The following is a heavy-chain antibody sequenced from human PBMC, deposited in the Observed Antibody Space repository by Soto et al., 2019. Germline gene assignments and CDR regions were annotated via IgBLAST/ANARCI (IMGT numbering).Heavy chain of an antibody. D-gene: IGHD3-10*02. CDR1: GFTFSSYW. Sequence: GGSLRLSCAASGFTFSSYWMSWVRQAPGKGLEWVANIKQDGSEKYYVDSVKGRFTISRDNAKNSLYLQMNSLRAEDTAVYYCARDLFGELLFDAFDIWGQGTMVTVSS. CDR2: IKQDGSEK. J-gene: IGHJ3*02. CDR3: ARDLFGELLFDAFDI. V-gene: IGHV3-7*01.